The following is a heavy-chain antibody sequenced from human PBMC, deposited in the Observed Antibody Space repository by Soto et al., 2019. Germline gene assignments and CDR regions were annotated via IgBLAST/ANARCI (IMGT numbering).Heavy chain of an antibody. V-gene: IGHV3-30*18. CDR1: GFTFKTHA. Sequence: QVQLVESGGGVVQPGTSLRLSCAASGFTFKTHAMHWVRQAPGKGLEWMAVIAYDGNEKFYADSLKGRFTISRDNSKNALYLQINTLRTEDTAVYYCGKDVGDYVPYDYGVDVWGQGTTVTVSS. CDR3: GKDVGDYVPYDYGVDV. J-gene: IGHJ6*02. CDR2: IAYDGNEK. D-gene: IGHD3-16*01.